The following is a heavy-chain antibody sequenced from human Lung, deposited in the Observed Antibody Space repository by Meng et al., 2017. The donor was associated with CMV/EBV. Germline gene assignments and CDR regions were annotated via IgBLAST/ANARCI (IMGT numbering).Heavy chain of an antibody. V-gene: IGHV3-21*01. CDR1: GFTFSSYS. CDR2: ISSSSSYI. CDR3: ARAPEGDGYNIDY. J-gene: IGHJ4*02. Sequence: GESLKISCAASGFTFSSYSLNWVRQAPGKGLEWVSSISSSSSYIYYADSVKGRFTISRDNAKNPLYLQLNSLRAEDTAVYYCARAPEGDGYNIDYWGQGTLVTVSS. D-gene: IGHD5-24*01.